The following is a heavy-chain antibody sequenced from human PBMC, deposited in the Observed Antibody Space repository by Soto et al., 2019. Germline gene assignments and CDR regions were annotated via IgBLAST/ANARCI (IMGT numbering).Heavy chain of an antibody. CDR1: GYTFTSYV. D-gene: IGHD1-26*01. V-gene: IGHV1-18*01. CDR2: ISAYNGHT. Sequence: QVQLVQSGAEVKKPGASVKVSCKASGYTFTSYVISWVRQAPGQGLEWMGWISAYNGHTNQAQKLQRRVTMTTDTTTSNAYSELRSPRSDDTAVYYCARGRPGSIQPRNFDYCGQGSPVTVSS. J-gene: IGHJ4*02. CDR3: ARGRPGSIQPRNFDY.